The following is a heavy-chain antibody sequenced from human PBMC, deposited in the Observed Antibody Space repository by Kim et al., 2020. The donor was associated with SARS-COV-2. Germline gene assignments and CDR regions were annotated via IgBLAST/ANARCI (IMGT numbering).Heavy chain of an antibody. V-gene: IGHV3-13*04. CDR1: GFIFGGHD. D-gene: IGHD3-10*01. Sequence: GGSLRLSCAASGFIFGGHDMHWVRQGTGKGLEWVSAIGTAGERFYEESVKGRFIISRENGKNSLYLQMDRLRAGDTAVYCCTRGIHLWLGVDVWGQGTTGTVS. CDR3: TRGIHLWLGVDV. J-gene: IGHJ6*02. CDR2: IGTAGER.